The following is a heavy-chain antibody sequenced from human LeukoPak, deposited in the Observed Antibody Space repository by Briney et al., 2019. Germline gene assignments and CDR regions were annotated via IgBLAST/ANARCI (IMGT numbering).Heavy chain of an antibody. CDR3: AKSGIGGYYESSVLGEFDY. D-gene: IGHD3-22*01. CDR2: ISSSSNYI. Sequence: GGSLRLSCAVPGFTSNSYNMNWVRQAPGKGLEWVSSISSSSNYIEYADSVTGRSTISRDNSRNKLYLQLNSLRVEDTAVYYCAKSGIGGYYESSVLGEFDYWGQGTLVTVSS. CDR1: GFTSNSYN. J-gene: IGHJ4*02. V-gene: IGHV3-21*04.